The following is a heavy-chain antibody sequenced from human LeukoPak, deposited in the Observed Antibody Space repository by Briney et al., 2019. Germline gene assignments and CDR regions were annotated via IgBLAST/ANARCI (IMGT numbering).Heavy chain of an antibody. CDR1: GFTVSSDY. V-gene: IGHV3-53*05. J-gene: IGHJ5*02. CDR2: IYSGGST. Sequence: GGSPRLSCAASGFTVSSDYMSWVRQAPGKGLEWVSVIYSGGSTYYADSVKGRFTISREKSKNTVYLQMNSLRFEDTAMYYCARNWFDPWGQGTLVTVSS. CDR3: ARNWFDP.